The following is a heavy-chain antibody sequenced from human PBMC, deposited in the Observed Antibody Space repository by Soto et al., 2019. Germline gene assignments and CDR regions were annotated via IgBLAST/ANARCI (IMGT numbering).Heavy chain of an antibody. CDR2: INHSGST. D-gene: IGHD4-17*01. CDR1: CGSFSGYY. V-gene: IGHV4-34*01. J-gene: IGHJ1*01. CDR3: ARGRFRATVTTKYFQH. Sequence: MLCVSCSFYCGSFSGYYLSLIRQPPLKGLELIGEINHSGSTNYNPSLKSRVTISVDTSKNQFSLKLSSVTAADTAVYYCARGRFRATVTTKYFQHWGQGTLVTVSS.